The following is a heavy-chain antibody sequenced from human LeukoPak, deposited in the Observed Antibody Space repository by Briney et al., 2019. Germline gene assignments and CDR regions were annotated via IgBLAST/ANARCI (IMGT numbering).Heavy chain of an antibody. D-gene: IGHD3-10*01. CDR3: ARGDEAMVRLRFDP. J-gene: IGHJ5*02. CDR1: GGSISSGGYY. CDR2: IYHSGST. V-gene: IGHV4-30-2*01. Sequence: SETLSLTCTVSGGSISSGGYYWSWIRQPPGKGLEWIGYIYHSGSTYYNPSLKSRVTISVDRSKNQCSLKLSSVTAADTAVYYCARGDEAMVRLRFDPWGQGTLVTVSS.